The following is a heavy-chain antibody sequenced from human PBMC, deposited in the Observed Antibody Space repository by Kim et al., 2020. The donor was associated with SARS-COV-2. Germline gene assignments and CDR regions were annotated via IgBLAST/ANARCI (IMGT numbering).Heavy chain of an antibody. Sequence: GGSLRLSCAASGFTFSSYAMHWVRQAPGKGLEWVAVISYDGSNKYYADSVKGRFTISRDNSKNTLYLQMNSLRAEDTAVYYCARDWITMIVVASGAFDYWGQGTLVTVSS. CDR1: GFTFSSYA. CDR3: ARDWITMIVVASGAFDY. J-gene: IGHJ4*02. CDR2: ISYDGSNK. D-gene: IGHD3-22*01. V-gene: IGHV3-30-3*01.